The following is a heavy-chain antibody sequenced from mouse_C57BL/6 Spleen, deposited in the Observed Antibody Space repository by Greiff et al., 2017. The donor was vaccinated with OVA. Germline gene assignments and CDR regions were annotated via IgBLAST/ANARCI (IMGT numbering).Heavy chain of an antibody. Sequence: VKLVEPDAELVKPGASVKISCKASGYTFTDYTIHWMKQRPEQGLEWIGYIYPRDGSTKYNEKFKGKATLTADKSSSTAYMQLNSLTSEDSAVYFCARRDYDYDHFDYWGQGTTLTVSS. V-gene: IGHV1-78*01. J-gene: IGHJ2*01. CDR2: IYPRDGST. D-gene: IGHD2-4*01. CDR1: GYTFTDYT. CDR3: ARRDYDYDHFDY.